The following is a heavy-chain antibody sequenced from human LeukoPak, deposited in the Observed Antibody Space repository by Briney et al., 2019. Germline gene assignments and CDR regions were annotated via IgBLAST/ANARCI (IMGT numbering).Heavy chain of an antibody. CDR1: GYTFTGYY. V-gene: IGHV1-2*02. Sequence: ASVKVSCKASGYTFTGYYMLWVRQAPGQGLEWMGWINPNSGGTNYAQKFQGRVTMTRDTSISTAYMELSRLRSDDTAVYYCARRLSRLSHQFDYWGQGTLVTVSS. J-gene: IGHJ4*02. CDR3: ARRLSRLSHQFDY. CDR2: INPNSGGT. D-gene: IGHD2/OR15-2a*01.